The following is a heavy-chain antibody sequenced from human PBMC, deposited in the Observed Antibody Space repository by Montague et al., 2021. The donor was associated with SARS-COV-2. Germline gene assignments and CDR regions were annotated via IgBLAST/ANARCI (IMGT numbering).Heavy chain of an antibody. D-gene: IGHD3-22*01. CDR2: ISNSGDTK. V-gene: IGHV3-48*03. J-gene: IGHJ4*02. CDR3: ARAGEDYYYDSSGFLY. Sequence: SLRLSCAASGFIFSSYEMNWVRQAPGKGLEWVSYISNSGDTKYYADSEKGRFTISRDNAKNSLYLQMSSLRAEDTAVYYCARAGEDYYYDSSGFLYWGQGILVTVSS. CDR1: GFIFSSYE.